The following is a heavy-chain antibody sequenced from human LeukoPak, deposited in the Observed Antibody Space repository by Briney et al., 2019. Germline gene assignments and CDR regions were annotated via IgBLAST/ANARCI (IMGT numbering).Heavy chain of an antibody. D-gene: IGHD3-3*01. V-gene: IGHV4-39*01. J-gene: IGHJ4*02. Sequence: SETLSLTCTVSGGSISSNNYYWGWIRQPPGKGLEWIGSIYYGGYTYYNPSLKSRVTISVDTSKNQFSLKLSSVTAADTAIYYCQSRFLEWLLDYWGQGTLVTVSP. CDR1: GGSISSNNYY. CDR3: QSRFLEWLLDY. CDR2: IYYGGYT.